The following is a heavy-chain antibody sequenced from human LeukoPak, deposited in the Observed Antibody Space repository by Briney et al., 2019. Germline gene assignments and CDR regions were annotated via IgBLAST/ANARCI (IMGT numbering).Heavy chain of an antibody. CDR3: TTDCNYYGSGTRRRGCAFDI. Sequence: PGGSLRLSCAASGFTFSNAWVSWVRQAPGKGLEWVGRIKSKTDGGTVDYAAPVKGRFTISRDDSKNTLYLQMNSLKTEDTAVYYCTTDCNYYGSGTRRRGCAFDIWGQGTMVTVSS. V-gene: IGHV3-15*01. CDR1: GFTFSNAW. D-gene: IGHD3-10*01. J-gene: IGHJ3*02. CDR2: IKSKTDGGTV.